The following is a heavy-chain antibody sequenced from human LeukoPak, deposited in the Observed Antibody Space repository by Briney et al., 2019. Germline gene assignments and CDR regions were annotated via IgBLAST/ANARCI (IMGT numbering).Heavy chain of an antibody. CDR1: GFTFSSYG. J-gene: IGHJ4*02. CDR3: AKDLRYYYDSTTYYFDYYFDY. D-gene: IGHD3-22*01. V-gene: IGHV3-30*18. Sequence: PGGSLRLSCAASGFTFSSYGMHWVRQAPGKGLEWATLISYDGTNKYYADSVKGRFTISRDNSKNTLYLQMNSLRAEDTAVYYCAKDLRYYYDSTTYYFDYYFDYWGQGTLVTVSS. CDR2: ISYDGTNK.